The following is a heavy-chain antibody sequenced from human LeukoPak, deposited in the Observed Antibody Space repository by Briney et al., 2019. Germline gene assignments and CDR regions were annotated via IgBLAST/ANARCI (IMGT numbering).Heavy chain of an antibody. V-gene: IGHV2-70*11. D-gene: IGHD6-13*01. J-gene: IGHJ4*02. CDR3: ARTPPVAAAGSFAY. Sequence: SGPTLVNPTQTLTLTCTFSGFSLRTSGMCVSWIRQPPGKALEWLARIDWDDDKYYSTSLKTRLTISMDTSKNQVVLTMTNMDPVDTATYYCARTPPVAAAGSFAYWGQGTLVAVSS. CDR1: GFSLRTSGMC. CDR2: IDWDDDK.